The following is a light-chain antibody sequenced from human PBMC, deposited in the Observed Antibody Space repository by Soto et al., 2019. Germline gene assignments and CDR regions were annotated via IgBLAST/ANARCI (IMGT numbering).Light chain of an antibody. CDR1: QTISSW. CDR2: KAS. Sequence: DIQMTQSPSTLSASVGYRFTITCRASQTISSWLAWYQQKPGKAPKLLIYKASTLKSRVPSRFSGSGSGTEFTLTISSLQPDDFATYYCQHYNSYSEAFGQGTTGDIK. J-gene: IGKJ1*01. CDR3: QHYNSYSEA. V-gene: IGKV1-5*03.